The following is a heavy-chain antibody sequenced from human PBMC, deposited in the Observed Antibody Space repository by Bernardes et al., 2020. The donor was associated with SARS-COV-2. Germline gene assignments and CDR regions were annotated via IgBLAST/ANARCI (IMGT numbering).Heavy chain of an antibody. J-gene: IGHJ6*02. CDR1: GFTFSSYS. CDR3: ARDSKGGDYVSGSGMDV. D-gene: IGHD4-17*01. CDR2: ISSSSSYI. V-gene: IGHV3-21*01. Sequence: GGSLRLSCAASGFTFSSYSMNWVRQAPGKGLEWVSSISSSSSYIYYADSVKGRFTISRDNAKNSLYLQMNSLRAEDTAVYYCARDSKGGDYVSGSGMDVWGQGTTVTVSS.